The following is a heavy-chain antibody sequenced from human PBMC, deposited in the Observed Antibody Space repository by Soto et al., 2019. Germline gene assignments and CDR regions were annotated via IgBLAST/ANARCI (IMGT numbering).Heavy chain of an antibody. CDR2: ISWDGGST. V-gene: IGHV3-43*01. D-gene: IGHD3-3*01. Sequence: GESLKISCAASGFTFDDYTMHWVRQAPGKGLEWVSLISWDGGSTYYADSVKGRFTISRDSSKNSLYLQMNSLRTEDTALYYCAKGLGDFFWSAFDIWGQGTMFTV. CDR3: AKGLGDFFWSAFDI. CDR1: GFTFDDYT. J-gene: IGHJ3*02.